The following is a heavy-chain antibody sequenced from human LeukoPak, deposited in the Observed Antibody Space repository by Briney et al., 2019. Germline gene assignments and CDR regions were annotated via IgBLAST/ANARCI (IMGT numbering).Heavy chain of an antibody. Sequence: SGGSLRLSCAASGFTFSSYRMHWVRQAPGKGLVWVSRINSDGSSRHYADSVKGRFTISRDNAKNTLYLQMNSLRADDTAVYYCARVEKKLIVGSTNHWFDPWGQGTLVTVSS. CDR1: GFTFSSYR. J-gene: IGHJ5*02. D-gene: IGHD1-26*01. CDR3: ARVEKKLIVGSTNHWFDP. V-gene: IGHV3-74*01. CDR2: INSDGSSR.